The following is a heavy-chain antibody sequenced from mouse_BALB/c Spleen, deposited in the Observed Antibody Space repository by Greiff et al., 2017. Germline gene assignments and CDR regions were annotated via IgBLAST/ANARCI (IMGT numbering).Heavy chain of an antibody. V-gene: IGHV1-7*01. D-gene: IGHD4-1*01. CDR3: ARSLGDYYAMDY. CDR2: INPSTGYT. CDR1: GYTFTSYW. Sequence: QVQLKQSGAELAKPGASVKMSCKASGYTFTSYWMHWVKQRPGQGLEWIGYINPSTGYTEYNQKFKDKATLTADKSSSTAYMQLSSLTSEDSAVYYCARSLGDYYAMDYWGQGTSVTVSS. J-gene: IGHJ4*01.